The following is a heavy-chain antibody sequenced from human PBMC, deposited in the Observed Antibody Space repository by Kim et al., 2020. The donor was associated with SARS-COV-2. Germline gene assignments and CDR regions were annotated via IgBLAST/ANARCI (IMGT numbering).Heavy chain of an antibody. V-gene: IGHV4-31*02. D-gene: IGHD1-26*01. Sequence: LKSRVTISVDTSKNQFSPKLSSVTAADTAVYYCARELDSGSTKGRAWFDPWGQGTLVTVSS. CDR3: ARELDSGSTKGRAWFDP. J-gene: IGHJ5*02.